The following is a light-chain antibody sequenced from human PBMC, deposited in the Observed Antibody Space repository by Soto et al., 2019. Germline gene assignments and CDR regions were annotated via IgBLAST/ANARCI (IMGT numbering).Light chain of an antibody. Sequence: DIVMTQSPLSLPVTPGEPASISCRSSQSLLHSNGYNYLDWYLQKPGQSPQLLIYLGSNRAPGVPDRFSGSGSGTDFTLRISRVEAEDVGVYYCMPALHTTLFPFGPRTKVDIK. V-gene: IGKV2-28*01. J-gene: IGKJ3*01. CDR3: MPALHTTLFP. CDR2: LGS. CDR1: QSLLHSNGYNY.